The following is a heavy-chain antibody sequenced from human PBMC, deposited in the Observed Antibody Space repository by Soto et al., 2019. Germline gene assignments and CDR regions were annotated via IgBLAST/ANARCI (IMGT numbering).Heavy chain of an antibody. D-gene: IGHD1-26*01. J-gene: IGHJ4*02. V-gene: IGHV4-59*01. CDR1: GGSISSYY. CDR3: ARASGVGVVGSIGPIDY. Sequence: TLSLTCTVSGGSISSYYWSWIRQSPGKGLEWIGYIYYSGSTDYNPSLKSRVTISVDTSKNQFSLKLRSVTAADTAVYYCARASGVGVVGSIGPIDYWGQGTLVTVSS. CDR2: IYYSGST.